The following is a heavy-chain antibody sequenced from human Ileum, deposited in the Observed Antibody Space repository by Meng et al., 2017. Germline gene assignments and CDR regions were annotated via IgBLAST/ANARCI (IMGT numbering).Heavy chain of an antibody. CDR1: GDSLFNNSAT. CDR3: AREAHLAAFGH. Sequence: QVQLLQSGPGVGKPSPDLSRTCAISGDSLFNNSATWNWVRQSPSRGLEWMGRTYYRSKWYNDYALSVNSRITVNPDTSKNQISLQLNSVTPDDTAVYYCAREAHLAAFGHWGQGTLVTVFS. V-gene: IGHV6-1*01. CDR2: TYYRSKWYN. D-gene: IGHD6-25*01. J-gene: IGHJ4*02.